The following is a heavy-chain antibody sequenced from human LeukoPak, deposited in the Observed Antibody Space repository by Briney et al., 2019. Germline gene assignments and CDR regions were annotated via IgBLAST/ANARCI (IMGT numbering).Heavy chain of an antibody. CDR1: GFTFSTYW. CDR2: IKQDGSEK. CDR3: ARGFSYGHAY. J-gene: IGHJ4*02. Sequence: PGGSLRLSCAASGFTFSTYWMNWVRQAPGKGLEWVANIKQDGSEKYYVDSVRGRFTISRDNAKNSLYLQMNSLRAEDTAVYYCARGFSYGHAYWGQGTLVTVSS. D-gene: IGHD5-18*01. V-gene: IGHV3-7*01.